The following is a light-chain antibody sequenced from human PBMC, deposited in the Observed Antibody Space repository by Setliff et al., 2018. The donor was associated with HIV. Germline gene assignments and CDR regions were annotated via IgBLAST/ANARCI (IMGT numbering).Light chain of an antibody. Sequence: QSALTQPASVSGSPGQTITISCTGSSADVGSYNFVSWYQQHPGKAPKVLIYEVTKRPSGISHRFSGSKSGDTASLTVSGLQAEDEADYYCCSYAGSRIFVFGGGTQLTVL. J-gene: IGLJ3*02. V-gene: IGLV2-23*02. CDR2: EVT. CDR3: CSYAGSRIFV. CDR1: SADVGSYNF.